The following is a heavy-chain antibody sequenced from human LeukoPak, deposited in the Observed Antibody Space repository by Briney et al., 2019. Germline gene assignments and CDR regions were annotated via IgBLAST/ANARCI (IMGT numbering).Heavy chain of an antibody. D-gene: IGHD3-10*01. CDR2: ISSSGSTI. CDR3: ARGEVFFDY. Sequence: PGGSLRLSCAASGFTFSSYSINWVRQAPGKGLEWVSSISSSGSTIYYADSVKGRFTISRDNAKNSLYLQMNSLRAEDTAVYYCARGEVFFDYWGQGTLVTVSS. CDR1: GFTFSSYS. J-gene: IGHJ4*02. V-gene: IGHV3-21*04.